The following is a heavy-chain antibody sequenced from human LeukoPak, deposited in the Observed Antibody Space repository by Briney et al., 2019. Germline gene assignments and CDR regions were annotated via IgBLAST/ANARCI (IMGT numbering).Heavy chain of an antibody. D-gene: IGHD6-6*01. V-gene: IGHV3-23*01. CDR2: ISGSGGST. CDR3: ARGIAADYFDY. Sequence: PGGSLRLSCAASGFTFSSYAMSWVRQAPGKGLEWVSAISGSGGSTYYADSVKGRFTISRDNAKNSLYLQMNSLRAEDTAVYYCARGIAADYFDYWGQGTLVTVSS. CDR1: GFTFSSYA. J-gene: IGHJ4*02.